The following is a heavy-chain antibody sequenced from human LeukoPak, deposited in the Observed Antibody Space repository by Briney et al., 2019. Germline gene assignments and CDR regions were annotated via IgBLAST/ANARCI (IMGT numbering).Heavy chain of an antibody. CDR3: AQTTVTKLNY. CDR1: GFTFSSYA. Sequence: GGSLRLSCAASGFTFSSYAMSWVRQAPGKGLQWVSGITGVGGGTYYADSVKGRFTISRDNSKNTLFLQMNSLRAEDTAVYDCAQTTVTKLNYWGQGTLVTVSS. D-gene: IGHD4-17*01. J-gene: IGHJ4*02. CDR2: ITGVGGGT. V-gene: IGHV3-23*01.